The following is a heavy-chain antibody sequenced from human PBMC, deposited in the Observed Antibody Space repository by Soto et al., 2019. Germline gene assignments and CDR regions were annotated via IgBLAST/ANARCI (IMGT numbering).Heavy chain of an antibody. D-gene: IGHD1-26*01. V-gene: IGHV3-30*18. Sequence: QVQLMESGGGVVQPGRSLRLSCAASGFTFNTYAMHWVRQAPGKGLEWVAVITPDGTEQYYADSVKGRFTISRDNSKNTLYLQMNSLGLEDMSIYHCAKRGILGAQGMAYFDLWGRGTLVTDSS. CDR2: ITPDGTEQ. CDR1: GFTFNTYA. CDR3: AKRGILGAQGMAYFDL. J-gene: IGHJ2*01.